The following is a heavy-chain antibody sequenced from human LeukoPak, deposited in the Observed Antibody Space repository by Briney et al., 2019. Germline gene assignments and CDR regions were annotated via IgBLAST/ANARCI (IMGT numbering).Heavy chain of an antibody. J-gene: IGHJ5*02. CDR2: IYHSGST. V-gene: IGHV4-38-2*01. CDR1: GYSISSGYY. Sequence: WETLSLTCAVSGYSISSGYYWGWIRQPPGKGLEWIGSIYHSGSTYYNPSLKSRVTISVDTSKNQFSLKLSSVTAADTAVYYCARQLTTVTLGWFDPWGQGTLVTVSS. CDR3: ARQLTTVTLGWFDP. D-gene: IGHD4-17*01.